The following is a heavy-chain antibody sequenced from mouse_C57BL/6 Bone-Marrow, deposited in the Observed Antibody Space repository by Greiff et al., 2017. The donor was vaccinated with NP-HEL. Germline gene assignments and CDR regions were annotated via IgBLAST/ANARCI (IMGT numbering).Heavy chain of an antibody. CDR3: ARMIYGNYPAWFAY. CDR2: IWWDDDK. Sequence: ESGPGILQPSQTLSLTCSFSGFSLSTFGMGVGWIRQPSGKGLVWLAHIWWDDDKYYNPALKSRLTISTDTSKNQVFLTLANVDTADTATYYGARMIYGNYPAWFAYWGQGTLVTVSA. CDR1: GFSLSTFGMG. D-gene: IGHD2-1*01. J-gene: IGHJ3*01. V-gene: IGHV8-8*01.